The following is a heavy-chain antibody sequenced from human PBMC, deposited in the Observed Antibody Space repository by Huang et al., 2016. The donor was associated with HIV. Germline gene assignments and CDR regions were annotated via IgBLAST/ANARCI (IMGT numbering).Heavy chain of an antibody. V-gene: IGHV1-18*01. CDR3: ARERYYYDRSGYYPPVEYFHH. J-gene: IGHJ1*01. D-gene: IGHD3-22*01. CDR2: IRGYNGKT. CDR1: GYTFTNYA. Sequence: QVQLVQSGAEVKKPGASVKVSCKASGYTFTNYAINWVRQAPGQSLEWIGGIRGYNGKTNYAQKVQGRGTMTKDTSTSTAYMELRSLISDDTAVYYCARERYYYDRSGYYPPVEYFHHWGQGTLVTVSS.